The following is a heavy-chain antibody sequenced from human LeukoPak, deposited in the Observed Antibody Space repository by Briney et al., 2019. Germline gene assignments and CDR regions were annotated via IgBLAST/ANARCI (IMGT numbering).Heavy chain of an antibody. D-gene: IGHD3-10*01. CDR3: AHLSYYYGSGSYYKPPYFDH. V-gene: IGHV2-5*02. CDR2: IYWDDDN. J-gene: IGHJ4*02. Sequence: KESGPTLVKPTQTLTLTCTVSGFSLTTSGVGVGWIRQPPGKALQWLALIYWDDDNHFSPSLKSRLTVTKDTSKNQVVLTMTNVDPVDTATYYCAHLSYYYGSGSYYKPPYFDHWGQGTLVTVSS. CDR1: GFSLTTSGVG.